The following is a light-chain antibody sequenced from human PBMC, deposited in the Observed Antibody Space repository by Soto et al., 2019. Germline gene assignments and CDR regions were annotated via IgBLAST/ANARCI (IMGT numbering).Light chain of an antibody. CDR3: QQYGSSPWT. CDR1: QSVSSDY. Sequence: ESVLTQSPGTLSLSPGERATLSCRASQSVSSDYSAWYQQKPGQAPRPHIYGASSRATGTPDRFSGSGAGTDFTLTISRLESEDFAVYYCQQYGSSPWTFGQGTKVDIK. CDR2: GAS. J-gene: IGKJ1*01. V-gene: IGKV3-20*01.